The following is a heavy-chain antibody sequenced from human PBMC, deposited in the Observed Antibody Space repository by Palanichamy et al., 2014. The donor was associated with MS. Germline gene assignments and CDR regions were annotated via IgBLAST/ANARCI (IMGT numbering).Heavy chain of an antibody. CDR2: IYYSGST. V-gene: IGHV4-31*03. CDR3: ATGNSGSYYGKRIGMDV. CDR1: GGSISSGGYY. D-gene: IGHD3-10*01. J-gene: IGHJ6*02. Sequence: QVQLQESGPGLVKPSQTLSLTCTVSGGSISSGGYYWSWIRQHPGKGLEWIGYIYYSGSTYYNPSLKSRVTISVDTSKNQFSLKLSSVTAADTAVYYCATGNSGSYYGKRIGMDVWGQGTTVTVSS.